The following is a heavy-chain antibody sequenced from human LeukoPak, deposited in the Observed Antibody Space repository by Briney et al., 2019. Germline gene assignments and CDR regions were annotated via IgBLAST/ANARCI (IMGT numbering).Heavy chain of an antibody. J-gene: IGHJ4*02. CDR3: ARERTYYFDY. V-gene: IGHV4-30-4*01. Sequence: ITLGDYAVSWIRQPPGQGLEWIGYIYYRGSTYYNPSLKSRVIISVDTSKNQFSLKLSSMTAADTAVYYCARERTYYFDYWGQGTQVTVSS. CDR2: IYYRGST. CDR1: ITLGDYA.